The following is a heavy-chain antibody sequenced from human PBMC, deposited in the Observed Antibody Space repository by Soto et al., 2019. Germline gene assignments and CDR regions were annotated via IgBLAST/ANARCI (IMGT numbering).Heavy chain of an antibody. CDR1: GYTFTGYY. Sequence: ASVKVSCKASGYTFTGYYMHWVRQAPGQGLEWMGWINPNSGDTNYAQKLQGRVTMTRDTSTSTAYMELRSLRSDDTAVYYCARVNSAARLPGDCWGQGTLVTVSS. J-gene: IGHJ4*02. V-gene: IGHV1-2*02. CDR3: ARVNSAARLPGDC. CDR2: INPNSGDT. D-gene: IGHD6-6*01.